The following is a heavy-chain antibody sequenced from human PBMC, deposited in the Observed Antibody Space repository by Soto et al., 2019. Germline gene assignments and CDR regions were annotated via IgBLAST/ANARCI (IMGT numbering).Heavy chain of an antibody. CDR3: ARAGFWNLDS. V-gene: IGHV4-4*02. CDR2: AHHTKGA. Sequence: SEALSLTCVVCDKSISKDIWWNWVRQPPGQGLEWIGEAHHTKGALYNPALRSRVTVSADLFNSKIFLEVHSLGAADTAVYYCARAGFWNLDSWGQGTPVTVSS. CDR1: DKSISKDIW. J-gene: IGHJ4*02. D-gene: IGHD1-1*01.